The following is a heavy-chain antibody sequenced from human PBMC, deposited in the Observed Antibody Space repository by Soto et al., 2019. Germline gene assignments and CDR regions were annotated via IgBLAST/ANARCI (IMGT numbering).Heavy chain of an antibody. CDR1: GGSISSGGYS. Sequence: SSETLSLTCAVSGGSISSGGYSWSWIRQPPGKGLEWIGYMYHSGSTCYNPSLKSRVTISIDRSKNQFSLKLSSVTAADTALYYCAREGVSSSWYNYYGMDVWGQGTTVTVSS. CDR2: MYHSGST. CDR3: AREGVSSSWYNYYGMDV. V-gene: IGHV4-30-2*01. D-gene: IGHD6-13*01. J-gene: IGHJ6*02.